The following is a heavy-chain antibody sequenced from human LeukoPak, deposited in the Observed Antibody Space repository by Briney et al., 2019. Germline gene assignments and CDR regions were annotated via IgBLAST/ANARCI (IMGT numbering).Heavy chain of an antibody. CDR3: ARHYYSSGSYYSRSYYYGMDV. CDR2: ISYSGST. V-gene: IGHV4-59*08. Sequence: SETLSLTCTVSGGSISSYYWTWIRQPPGKGLEWIGYISYSGSTNHNPSLKSRVTISVDMSKNQFSLKPSSVTAADTAVYYCARHYYSSGSYYSRSYYYGMDVWGQGTSVTVSS. CDR1: GGSISSYY. D-gene: IGHD3-10*01. J-gene: IGHJ6*02.